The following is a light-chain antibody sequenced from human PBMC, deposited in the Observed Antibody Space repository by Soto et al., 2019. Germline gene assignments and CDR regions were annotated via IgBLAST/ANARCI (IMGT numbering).Light chain of an antibody. V-gene: IGKV3-11*01. J-gene: IGKJ3*01. CDR1: QSVSSY. CDR2: DAS. Sequence: EIVLTQSPATLSLSPGERATLSCRASQSVSSYLAWYQQKPGQAPRLLIYDASSRATGIPDRFSGSGSGTEFTLTISRLEPEDFAVYYCQQSATFGPGTKVDI. CDR3: QQSAT.